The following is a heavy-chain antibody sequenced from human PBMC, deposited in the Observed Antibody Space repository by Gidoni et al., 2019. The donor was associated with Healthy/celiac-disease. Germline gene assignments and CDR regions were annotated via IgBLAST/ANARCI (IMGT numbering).Heavy chain of an antibody. D-gene: IGHD5-18*01. V-gene: IGHV4-59*01. CDR1: GGSISSYY. Sequence: QVQLQESGPGLVKPSETLSLTCTVSGGSISSYYWSWIRPPPGKGLEWIGYIYYSGSTNYNPSLKSRVTISVDTSKNQFSLKLSSVTAADTAVYYCARDYSYGYGDWNYFDYWGQGTLVTVSS. CDR3: ARDYSYGYGDWNYFDY. CDR2: IYYSGST. J-gene: IGHJ4*02.